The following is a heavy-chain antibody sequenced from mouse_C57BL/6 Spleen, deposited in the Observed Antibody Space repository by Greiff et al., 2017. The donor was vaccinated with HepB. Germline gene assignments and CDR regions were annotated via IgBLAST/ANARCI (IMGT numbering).Heavy chain of an antibody. CDR1: GFSLTSYG. D-gene: IGHD2-4*01. CDR2: IWSGGST. Sequence: QVQLKESGPGLVQPSQSLSITCTVSGFSLTSYGVHWVRQSPGKGLEWLGVIWSGGSTDYNAAFISRLSISKDNSKSQVFFKMNSLQADDTAIYYCAREGYYDYDVRRTWFAYWGQGTLVTVSA. V-gene: IGHV2-2*01. J-gene: IGHJ3*01. CDR3: AREGYYDYDVRRTWFAY.